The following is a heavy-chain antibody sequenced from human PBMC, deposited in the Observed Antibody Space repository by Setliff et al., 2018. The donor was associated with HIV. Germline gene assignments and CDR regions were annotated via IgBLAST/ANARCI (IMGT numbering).Heavy chain of an antibody. CDR3: ARAQLPPTYIDV. J-gene: IGHJ6*03. CDR2: IYYTGYT. CDR1: GDSIFSVPSY. Sequence: SETLSLTCTVSGDSIFSVPSYWGWFRQPPGKGLEWIGTIYYTGYTFDNPSLKSRVTMSVDTSKNQFSLRLISVTAADTAVYYCARAQLPPTYIDVWGSGTTVTVSS. D-gene: IGHD2-2*01. V-gene: IGHV4-39*02.